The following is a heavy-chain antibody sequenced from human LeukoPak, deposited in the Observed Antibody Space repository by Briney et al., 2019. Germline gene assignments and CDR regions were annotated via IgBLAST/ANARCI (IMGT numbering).Heavy chain of an antibody. Sequence: GGSLRLSCAASGFTFSSYAMHWVRQAPGKGLEWVAVISYDGSNKYYADSVKGRFTISRDNSKNTLYLQMNSLRAEDTAVYYCARGAGIIDYWGQGTLVTASS. CDR3: ARGAGIIDY. CDR2: ISYDGSNK. CDR1: GFTFSSYA. D-gene: IGHD1-14*01. V-gene: IGHV3-30-3*01. J-gene: IGHJ4*02.